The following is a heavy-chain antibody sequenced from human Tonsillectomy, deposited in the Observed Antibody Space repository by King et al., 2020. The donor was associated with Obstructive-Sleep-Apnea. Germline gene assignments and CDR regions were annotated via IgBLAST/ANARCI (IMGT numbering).Heavy chain of an antibody. Sequence: VQLVESGAEVKKPGASVKVSCKASGYTFTSYGISWVRQAPGQGVEVMGWISAYNGNTNYAQKLQGRVTRTTDTSTSTAYMELRSLRSDDTAVYYCARAPYSSSWYPFDYWGQGTLVTVSS. V-gene: IGHV1-18*01. CDR1: GYTFTSYG. CDR3: ARAPYSSSWYPFDY. CDR2: ISAYNGNT. D-gene: IGHD6-13*01. J-gene: IGHJ4*02.